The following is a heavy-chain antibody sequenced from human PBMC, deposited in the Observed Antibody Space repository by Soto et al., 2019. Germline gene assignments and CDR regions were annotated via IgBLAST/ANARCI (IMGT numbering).Heavy chain of an antibody. J-gene: IGHJ5*02. Sequence: TSETLSLTCTVSGGSISSYYWSWIRQPAGKGLEWIGRIYTSGSTNYNPSLKSRVTMSVDTSKNQFSLKLSSVTAADTAVYYCARHDYGDYVLENWFDPWGQGTLVTVSS. D-gene: IGHD4-17*01. V-gene: IGHV4-4*07. CDR2: IYTSGST. CDR1: GGSISSYY. CDR3: ARHDYGDYVLENWFDP.